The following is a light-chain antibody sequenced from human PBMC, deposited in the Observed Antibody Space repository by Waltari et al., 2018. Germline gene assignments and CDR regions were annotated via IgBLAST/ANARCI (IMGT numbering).Light chain of an antibody. CDR3: CAYAGSSIYV. V-gene: IGLV2-23*01. CDR2: ETT. Sequence: QSALTQPAAVSGSPGQSITISCAGSNSDVGNDNLVSWYQQHPGEAPKLLIFETTKRPSGVSDRFSGSRSGNTASLTISGLQAEDEAEYSCCAYAGSSIYVFGSGTRVTVL. J-gene: IGLJ1*01. CDR1: NSDVGNDNL.